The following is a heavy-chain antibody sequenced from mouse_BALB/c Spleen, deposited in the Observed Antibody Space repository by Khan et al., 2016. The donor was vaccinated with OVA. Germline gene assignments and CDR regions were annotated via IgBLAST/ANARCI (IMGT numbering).Heavy chain of an antibody. Sequence: EVQLQESGPSLMKPSQTLSLTCSVTGDSITSGYWSWIRKFPGNKLEYMGYMIYSGNTYYTPSLKSRISITRHTSKKQYYLQLNSVTNEDTATYYCARSTYRYAFAYWGQGTLVPVSA. V-gene: IGHV3-8*02. CDR3: ARSTYRYAFAY. J-gene: IGHJ3*01. CDR1: GDSITSGY. D-gene: IGHD2-14*01. CDR2: MIYSGNT.